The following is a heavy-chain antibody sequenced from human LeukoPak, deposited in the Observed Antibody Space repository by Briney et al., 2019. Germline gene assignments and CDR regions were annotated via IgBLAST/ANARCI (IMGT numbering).Heavy chain of an antibody. CDR1: GFTVSSYY. D-gene: IGHD3-10*01. V-gene: IGHV3-66*02. CDR2: IYSGGST. CDR3: ARDLLVYYGSGSYYNS. Sequence: PGGSLRLSCAASGFTVSSYYMSWVRQAPGKGLEWVSVIYSGGSTYYADSVKGRFTISRDNSKNTLYLQVNSLRAEDTAVYYCARDLLVYYGSGSYYNSWGQGTLVTVSS. J-gene: IGHJ4*02.